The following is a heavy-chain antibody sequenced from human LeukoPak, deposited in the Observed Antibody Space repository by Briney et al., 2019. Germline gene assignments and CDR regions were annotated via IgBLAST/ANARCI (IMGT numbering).Heavy chain of an antibody. J-gene: IGHJ4*02. V-gene: IGHV3-23*01. CDR3: AKAPTIFGDFDY. CDR2: ISGSGGST. D-gene: IGHD3-3*01. Sequence: GGSLRLSCAASGFTFSSYAMSRVRQAPGKGLEWVSAISGSGGSTYYADSVKGRFTISRDNSKNTLYLQMNSLRAEDTAVYYYAKAPTIFGDFDYWGQGTLVTVSS. CDR1: GFTFSSYA.